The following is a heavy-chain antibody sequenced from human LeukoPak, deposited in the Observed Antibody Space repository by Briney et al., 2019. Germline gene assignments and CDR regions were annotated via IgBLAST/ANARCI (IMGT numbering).Heavy chain of an antibody. CDR1: GESFSGYY. J-gene: IGHJ3*02. Sequence: SETLSLTCAVYGESFSGYYWSWIRQPPGKGLEWIGDISHSGSTNYNPSLKSRVTISVDTSKNQFSLKLSSVTAADTAVYYCARFYGSGSDAAFDIWGQGTMVTVSS. D-gene: IGHD3-10*01. CDR3: ARFYGSGSDAAFDI. V-gene: IGHV4-34*01. CDR2: ISHSGST.